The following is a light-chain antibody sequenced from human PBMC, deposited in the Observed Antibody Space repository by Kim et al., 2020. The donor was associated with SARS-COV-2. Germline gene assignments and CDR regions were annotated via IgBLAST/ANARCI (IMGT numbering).Light chain of an antibody. J-gene: IGLJ1*01. Sequence: QSVLTQPPSASGTPGQRVTISCFGSNSNIGSNIVNWYQHLPGTAPKLLIHDNYQRPSGVPDRFSASKSGTSASLAISGLQSEDEADYYCASWDDGLSGYVFGTGTQLTVL. CDR3: ASWDDGLSGYV. CDR2: DNY. CDR1: NSNIGSNI. V-gene: IGLV1-44*01.